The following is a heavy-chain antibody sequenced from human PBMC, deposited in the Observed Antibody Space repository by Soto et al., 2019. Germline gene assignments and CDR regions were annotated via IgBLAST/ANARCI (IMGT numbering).Heavy chain of an antibody. CDR2: IYWNDDK. D-gene: IGHD3-22*01. CDR1: GFSLSTSGVG. CDR3: AHRPDDCSGYENCFDP. V-gene: IGHV2-5*01. Sequence: QITLKESGPTLVKPTQTLTLTCTFSGFSLSTSGVGVGWIRQPPGKALEWLALIYWNDDKRYSPSVKSRLTITKDTSNNQMVLTTTNMVPVDTTTYYCAHRPDDCSGYENCFDPSFQGTLVTVSS. J-gene: IGHJ5*02.